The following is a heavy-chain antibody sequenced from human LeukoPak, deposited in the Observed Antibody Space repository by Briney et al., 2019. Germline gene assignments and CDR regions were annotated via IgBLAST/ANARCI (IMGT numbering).Heavy chain of an antibody. V-gene: IGHV1-69*05. D-gene: IGHD3-16*02. CDR1: GGTFSSYA. CDR3: ARVVRADYDYVWGSYHPLGTYFDY. CDR2: IIPIFGTA. J-gene: IGHJ4*02. Sequence: ASVKVSCKASGGTFSSYAISWVRQAPGQGLEWMGGIIPIFGTANYAQKFQGRVTITTGESTSTAYMELSSLRSEDTAVYYCARVVRADYDYVWGSYHPLGTYFDYWGQGTLVTVSS.